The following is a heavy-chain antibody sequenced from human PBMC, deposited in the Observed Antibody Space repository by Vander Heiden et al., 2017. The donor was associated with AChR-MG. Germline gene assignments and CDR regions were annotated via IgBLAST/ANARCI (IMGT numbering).Heavy chain of an antibody. CDR2: ISGSGGST. CDR3: AKQAVAGLTFDY. CDR1: GFTFSSHA. J-gene: IGHJ4*02. Sequence: EVQLLESGGGLVQPGGSLSPSWAASGFTFSSHAMSLVRQAPGKGLEWVSAISGSGGSTYYADSVKGRFTISRDNSKNTLYLQMNSLRAEDTAVYYCAKQAVAGLTFDYWGQGTLVTVSS. D-gene: IGHD6-19*01. V-gene: IGHV3-23*01.